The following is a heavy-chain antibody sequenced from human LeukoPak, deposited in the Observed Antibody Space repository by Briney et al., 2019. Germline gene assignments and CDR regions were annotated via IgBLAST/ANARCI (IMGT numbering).Heavy chain of an antibody. J-gene: IGHJ3*02. CDR2: INPNSGGT. D-gene: IGHD3-22*01. V-gene: IGHV1-2*06. CDR3: ARDLITMIVGTYALDI. Sequence: ASVKVSCKASGYTFTGYYMHWVRQAPGQGLEWMGRINPNSGGTNYAQKFQGRVTMTRDTSISTAYMELSRLRSDDTAVYYCARDLITMIVGTYALDIWGQGTMVTVSS. CDR1: GYTFTGYY.